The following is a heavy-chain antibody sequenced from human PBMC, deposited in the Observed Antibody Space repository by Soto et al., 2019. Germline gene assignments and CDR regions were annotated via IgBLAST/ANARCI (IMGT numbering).Heavy chain of an antibody. Sequence: QVQLVQSGAELKKPGSSVKVSCKASGGTFSSYTISWVRQAPGQGLEWMGRIIPILGIANYAQKFQGRVTITADKSTSTAYMELSSLRSEDTAVYYCARDIPSTTAAYWYFDLWGRGTLVTVSS. CDR3: ARDIPSTTAAYWYFDL. CDR1: GGTFSSYT. CDR2: IIPILGIA. J-gene: IGHJ2*01. V-gene: IGHV1-69*08. D-gene: IGHD1-26*01.